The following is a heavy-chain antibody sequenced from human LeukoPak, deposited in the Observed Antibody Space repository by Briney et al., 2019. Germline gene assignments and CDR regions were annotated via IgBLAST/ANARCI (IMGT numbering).Heavy chain of an antibody. CDR1: GFTFSSHA. CDR2: ISYDGSKK. CDR3: AKDRRSGYYYTIDY. Sequence: GGSLRLSCAASGFTFSSHAMHWVRQAPGKGLEWVAVISYDGSKKYYADSVRGRFTISRDNSRDTLYLQINSLRGEDTAVYYCAKDRRSGYYYTIDYWGQGSLVTVSS. J-gene: IGHJ4*02. D-gene: IGHD3-22*01. V-gene: IGHV3-30*18.